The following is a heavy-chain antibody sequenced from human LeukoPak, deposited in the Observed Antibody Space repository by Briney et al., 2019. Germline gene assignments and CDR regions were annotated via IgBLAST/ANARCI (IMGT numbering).Heavy chain of an antibody. V-gene: IGHV3-9*01. D-gene: IGHD1-26*01. J-gene: IGHJ4*02. CDR3: ARGPPFPASYYFDY. Sequence: AGGSLRLSCAASGFTFDDYAMHWVRQAPGKGLEWVSGISWNSGSIGYADSVKGRFTISRDNAKNSLYLQMNSLRAEDTAVYYCARGPPFPASYYFDYWGQGTLVTVSS. CDR1: GFTFDDYA. CDR2: ISWNSGSI.